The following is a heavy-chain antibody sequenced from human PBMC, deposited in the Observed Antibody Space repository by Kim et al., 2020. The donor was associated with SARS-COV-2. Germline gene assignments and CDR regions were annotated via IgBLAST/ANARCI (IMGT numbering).Heavy chain of an antibody. J-gene: IGHJ4*02. CDR1: GGSFSGYY. Sequence: SETLSLTCAVYGGSFSGYYWSWIRQPPGKGLEWIGEINHSGSTNYNPSLKSRVTISVDTSKNQFSLKLSSVTAADTAVYYCARGDFSSSWPFKLSSPFDYWGQGTLVTVSS. CDR2: INHSGST. V-gene: IGHV4-34*01. CDR3: ARGDFSSSWPFKLSSPFDY. D-gene: IGHD6-13*01.